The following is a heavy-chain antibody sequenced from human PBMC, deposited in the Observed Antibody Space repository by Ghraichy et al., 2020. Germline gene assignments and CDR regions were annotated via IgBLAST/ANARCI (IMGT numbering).Heavy chain of an antibody. V-gene: IGHV4-30-2*01. Sequence: SQTLSLTCAVSGGSISSGGYSWSWIRPPPGKGLEWIGYIYHSGSTYYNPSLKSRVTISVDRSKNQFSLKLSSVTAADTAVYYCASRAGYCSSTSCRMGWFDPWGQGTLVTVSS. CDR3: ASRAGYCSSTSCRMGWFDP. CDR2: IYHSGST. D-gene: IGHD2-2*01. J-gene: IGHJ5*02. CDR1: GGSISSGGYS.